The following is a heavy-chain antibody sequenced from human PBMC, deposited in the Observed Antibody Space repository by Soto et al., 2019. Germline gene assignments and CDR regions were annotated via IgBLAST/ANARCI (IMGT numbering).Heavy chain of an antibody. CDR3: TASPSFWQNYYYGAMDV. CDR2: INAGGGNT. J-gene: IGHJ6*02. V-gene: IGHV1-46*01. CDR1: GYIFTNYY. Sequence: ASVKVSCKASGYIFTNYYMHWVRQAPGQGLEWMGSINAGGGNTTYAQRFQDRVTITRDLSTNTISMELSSLRSEDTAVYYCTASPSFWQNYYYGAMDVWGQGTTVTVSS.